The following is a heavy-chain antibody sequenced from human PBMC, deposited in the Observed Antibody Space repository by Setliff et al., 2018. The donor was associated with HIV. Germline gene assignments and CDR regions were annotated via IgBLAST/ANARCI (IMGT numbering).Heavy chain of an antibody. J-gene: IGHJ4*02. Sequence: GGSLRLSCVASGFIFRTNDMHWVRQAPGKGLEWVAIIWPDGSNDRYADSVKGRFTVSRDSAKLYLQMNSLRVEDTAVYYCTRDGPNWNSDYWGQGTAVTVSS. D-gene: IGHD1-1*01. CDR3: TRDGPNWNSDY. CDR1: GFIFRTND. V-gene: IGHV3-33*01. CDR2: IWPDGSND.